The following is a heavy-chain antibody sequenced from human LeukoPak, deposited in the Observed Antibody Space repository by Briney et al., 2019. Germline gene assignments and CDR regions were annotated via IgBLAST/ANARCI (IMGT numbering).Heavy chain of an antibody. Sequence: GGSLRLSCATSGFTFNNYAMSWVRQAPGKGLEWVAGISATTGNTYYPDSVKGRFTISRDNSKSTLYLQMDSLRAEDTAVYYCAKEGDYGDYNYWGQGTLVTVSS. D-gene: IGHD4-17*01. CDR1: GFTFNNYA. CDR2: ISATTGNT. J-gene: IGHJ4*02. V-gene: IGHV3-23*01. CDR3: AKEGDYGDYNY.